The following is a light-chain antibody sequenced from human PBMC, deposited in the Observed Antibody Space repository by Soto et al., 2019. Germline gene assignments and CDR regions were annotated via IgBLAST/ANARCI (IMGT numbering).Light chain of an antibody. CDR1: QRISSN. Sequence: EIVMTQSPATLSVSPGERATLSCRASQRISSNLAWYQHKPGQAPRLLIFGASTRATGIPDRFSGSGSGTDFTLTISRLEPEDFALYYCQHYVERSPITFGQGTRLEIK. V-gene: IGKV3D-15*01. J-gene: IGKJ5*01. CDR3: QHYVERSPIT. CDR2: GAS.